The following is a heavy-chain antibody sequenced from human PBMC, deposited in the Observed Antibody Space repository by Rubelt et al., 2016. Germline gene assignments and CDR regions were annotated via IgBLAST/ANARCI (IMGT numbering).Heavy chain of an antibody. CDR1: A. Sequence: AMHWVRQAPGQRLEWMGWINAGNGNTKYSQKFQGRVTITRDTSASTAYMELSSLRSEDTAVYYCATARGIVGATYFDYWGQGTLVTVSS. V-gene: IGHV1-3*01. D-gene: IGHD1-26*01. CDR3: ATARGIVGATYFDY. CDR2: INAGNGNT. J-gene: IGHJ4*02.